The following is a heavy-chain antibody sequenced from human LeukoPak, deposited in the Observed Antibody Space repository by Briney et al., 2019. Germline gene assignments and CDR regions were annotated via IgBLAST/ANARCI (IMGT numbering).Heavy chain of an antibody. J-gene: IGHJ4*02. CDR2: IGSGGDNM. CDR1: GFPFDHYD. Sequence: GGFLRLSCAASGFPFDHYDMSWVRQTSEKGLEWVSSIGSGGDNMNYADSVKGRFTISRDNSKNTLYLQMNSLRAEDTALYYCARGDWLDYCGQGTLVVVSS. CDR3: ARGDWLDY. D-gene: IGHD2-21*02. V-gene: IGHV3-23*01.